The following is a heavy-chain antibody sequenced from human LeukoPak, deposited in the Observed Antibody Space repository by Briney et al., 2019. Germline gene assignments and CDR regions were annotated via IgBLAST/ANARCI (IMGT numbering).Heavy chain of an antibody. CDR3: SRDQFLGWVGGRGGGALDS. J-gene: IGHJ1*01. Sequence: GGSLTLSCDASGFNFRMYSINWVRQAPEKGLEWVACISSSGSYIYYRDAIRGRFTISRDNANSSLYLQMKNLKVEDTASYVCSRDQFLGWVGGRGGGALDSGGKGPLFTVS. D-gene: IGHD3-16*01. V-gene: IGHV3-21*06. CDR1: GFNFRMYS. CDR2: ISSSGSYI.